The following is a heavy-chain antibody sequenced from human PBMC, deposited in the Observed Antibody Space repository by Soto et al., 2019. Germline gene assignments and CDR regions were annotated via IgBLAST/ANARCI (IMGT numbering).Heavy chain of an antibody. CDR2: ISGSGGST. J-gene: IGHJ4*02. CDR3: ARNYYESRGHYSYFDC. D-gene: IGHD3-22*01. V-gene: IGHV3-23*01. Sequence: EVQLLESGGGLVQPGGSLRLSCAASASGFTFSSYAMSWVRQAPGKVLEWVSAISGSGGSTYYADSVKGRFTISRDNSKTRLYLQMTGLRAEDTAEYYCARNYYESRGHYSYFDCWGQGTLVTVSS. CDR1: GFTFSSYA.